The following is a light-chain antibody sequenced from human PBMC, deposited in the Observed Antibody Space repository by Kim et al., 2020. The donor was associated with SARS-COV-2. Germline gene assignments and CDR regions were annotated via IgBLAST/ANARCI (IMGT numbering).Light chain of an antibody. J-gene: IGLJ2*01. CDR2: GKN. CDR1: SLRSYY. CDR3: NSRDSSGNSVV. V-gene: IGLV3-19*01. Sequence: SSELTQDPAVSVALGQTVRITCQGDSLRSYYASWYQQKPGQAPVLVIYGKNNRPSGIPDRFSGSSSGNTTSLTITGAQAEDEAAYYCNSRDSSGNSVVFG.